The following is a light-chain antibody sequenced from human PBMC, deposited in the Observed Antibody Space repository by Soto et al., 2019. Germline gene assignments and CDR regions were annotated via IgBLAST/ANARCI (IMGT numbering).Light chain of an antibody. CDR1: QSVSSY. Sequence: EIVLTQSPATLSLSPGERATLSCRASQSVSSYLAWYQQKPGQAPRLLIYDASNRATGIPARFSGSGSGTDFTLTISSLEPEDFATYYCQQYSNSWTFSQGTKVEIK. CDR3: QQYSNSWT. J-gene: IGKJ1*01. V-gene: IGKV3-11*01. CDR2: DAS.